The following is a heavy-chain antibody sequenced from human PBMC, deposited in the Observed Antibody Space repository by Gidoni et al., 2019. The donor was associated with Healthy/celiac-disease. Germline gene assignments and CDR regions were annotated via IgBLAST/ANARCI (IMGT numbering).Heavy chain of an antibody. D-gene: IGHD2-15*01. CDR2: IYYSGRT. CDR3: ARGPGMRKTRKYDCSGGSCYLWWFDP. Sequence: QVQLQESAPGLVKPSQTLSLTCTVSGGSISSGGYYCIWLLQPPGKGLEWIGYIYYSGRTYYNPSLKSRVTISVDTSKNQFSLKLSSVTAADTAVYYCARGPGMRKTRKYDCSGGSCYLWWFDPWGQGTLVTVSS. V-gene: IGHV4-31*03. CDR1: GGSISSGGYY. J-gene: IGHJ5*02.